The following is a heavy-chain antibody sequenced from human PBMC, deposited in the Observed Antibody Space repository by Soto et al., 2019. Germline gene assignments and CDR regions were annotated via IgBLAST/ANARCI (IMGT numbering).Heavy chain of an antibody. CDR2: TSYDGSDK. D-gene: IGHD3-16*01. CDR3: ARWGTTGGLDV. J-gene: IGHJ6*02. CDR1: GFTFRSYV. Sequence: QVQLVESGGGVVQPGTSLRVSCVGSGFTFRSYVIHWVRQAPGKGLEWVALTSYDGSDKYYGDSVRGRFTISRDNSRNTVDLQXXSLRLEDTALYYCARWGTTGGLDVWG. V-gene: IGHV3-30*19.